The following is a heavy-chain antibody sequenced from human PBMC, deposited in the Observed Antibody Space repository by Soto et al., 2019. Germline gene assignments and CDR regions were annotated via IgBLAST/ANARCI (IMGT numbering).Heavy chain of an antibody. CDR1: GFTFSSYA. CDR2: IIDNGIST. D-gene: IGHD6-13*01. V-gene: IGHV3-23*01. Sequence: HPGGSLRLSCAASGFTFSSYAMGWVRQAPGKGLEWVSDIIDNGISTFYADSVKGRFTISRDNSKNTLYLQMNSLRVEDTAVYYCAKEAYSSPTRRGGYFDYWGQETLVTVSS. J-gene: IGHJ4*02. CDR3: AKEAYSSPTRRGGYFDY.